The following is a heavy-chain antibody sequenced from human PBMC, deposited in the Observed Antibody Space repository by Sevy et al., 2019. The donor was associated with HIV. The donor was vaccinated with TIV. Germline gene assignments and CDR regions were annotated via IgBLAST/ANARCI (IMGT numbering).Heavy chain of an antibody. J-gene: IGHJ5*02. CDR3: ARGRGEQWLVTRGFDP. D-gene: IGHD6-19*01. Sequence: GGSLRFSCAASGFTVGTNYMSWVRQVPGKGLEWVSVIYSDGNTYYADSVKGRFTISRDNAKNTLYLQMNSLRAEDTAVYYCARGRGEQWLVTRGFDPWGQGTLVTVSS. CDR2: IYSDGNT. CDR1: GFTVGTNY. V-gene: IGHV3-53*01.